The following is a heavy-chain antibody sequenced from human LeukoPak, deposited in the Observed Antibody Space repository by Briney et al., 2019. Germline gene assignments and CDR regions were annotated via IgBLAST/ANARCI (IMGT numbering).Heavy chain of an antibody. CDR1: GYTFTELS. Sequence: ASVKVSCKVSGYTFTELSMHWVRQAPGKGLEWMGGFDPEDGETIYAQKFQGRVTMTEDTSTDTAYMELSSLRSEDTAVYYCATGSIAARKNYYYYYMDVWGKGTTVTVSS. V-gene: IGHV1-24*01. D-gene: IGHD6-6*01. J-gene: IGHJ6*03. CDR2: FDPEDGET. CDR3: ATGSIAARKNYYYYYMDV.